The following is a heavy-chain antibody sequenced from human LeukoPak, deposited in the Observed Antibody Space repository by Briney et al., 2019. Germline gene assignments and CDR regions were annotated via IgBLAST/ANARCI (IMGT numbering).Heavy chain of an antibody. D-gene: IGHD3-3*01. Sequence: KSSETLSLTCTVSGGSISSYYWSWIRQPAGKGLEWIGRIYTSGSTNYNPSLKSRVTISVDTSKNQFSLKLSSVTAADTAVYYCARDSPFWSGYYFSWFDPWGQGTLVTVSS. CDR2: IYTSGST. J-gene: IGHJ5*02. CDR3: ARDSPFWSGYYFSWFDP. CDR1: GGSISSYY. V-gene: IGHV4-4*07.